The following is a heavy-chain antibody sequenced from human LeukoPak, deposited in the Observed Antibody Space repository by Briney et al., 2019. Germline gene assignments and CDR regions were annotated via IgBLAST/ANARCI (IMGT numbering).Heavy chain of an antibody. J-gene: IGHJ4*02. D-gene: IGHD7-27*01. Sequence: GGSLRLSCADSGFMFSGHWVSWVRQAPGKGLEWVANIKQDGSKKNNVDSVKGRFTISRDNAKNSLFLQMSSLRAVDTAVYYCVRGLGLGYWGQGTLVTVSS. CDR3: VRGLGLGY. V-gene: IGHV3-7*01. CDR1: GFMFSGHW. CDR2: IKQDGSKK.